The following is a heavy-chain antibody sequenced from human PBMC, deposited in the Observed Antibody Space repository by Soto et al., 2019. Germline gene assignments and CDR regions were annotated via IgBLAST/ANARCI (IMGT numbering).Heavy chain of an antibody. CDR2: IHYSGST. D-gene: IGHD5-18*01. J-gene: IGHJ3*01. CDR1: GGSISSATYY. Sequence: KSSETLSLTCTVSGGSISSATYYWTWVRQHPGEGLEWIGCIHYSGSTYYNPSLKSRLTISVDTSKNQFSLKLSSVTVADTAVYFCAREDSTYLKAFDAWGQGTVVTVSS. CDR3: AREDSTYLKAFDA. V-gene: IGHV4-31*03.